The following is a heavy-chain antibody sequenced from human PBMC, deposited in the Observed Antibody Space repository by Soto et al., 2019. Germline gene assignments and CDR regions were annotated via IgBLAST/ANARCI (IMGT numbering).Heavy chain of an antibody. D-gene: IGHD1-26*01. CDR3: ARLRWETENNWFDP. CDR1: GDSISSVDHY. J-gene: IGHJ5*02. CDR2: IYHSGST. V-gene: IGHV4-30-4*01. Sequence: SETRSLTCTVSGDSISSVDHYWSWIRQPPGKGLEWMGYIYHSGSTHYNPSLNSRLTISIDTSTNRFSLNLTSVTAADTAVYFCARLRWETENNWFDPWGQGALVTVSS.